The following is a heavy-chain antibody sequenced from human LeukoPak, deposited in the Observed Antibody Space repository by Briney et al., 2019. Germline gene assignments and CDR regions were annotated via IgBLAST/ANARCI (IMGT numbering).Heavy chain of an antibody. CDR1: GVTFSNYA. D-gene: IGHD3-10*01. CDR3: ARSGLATCHY. Sequence: PGGPLRLSCAASGVTFSNYAMSWGRQAPGKGREGGSSINNGAGDTFFADSVKGRFTISRDDSRGMVYLQMNSLTAEDTAVYYCARSGLATCHYWGQGTLVTVSS. V-gene: IGHV3-23*01. J-gene: IGHJ4*02. CDR2: INNGAGDT.